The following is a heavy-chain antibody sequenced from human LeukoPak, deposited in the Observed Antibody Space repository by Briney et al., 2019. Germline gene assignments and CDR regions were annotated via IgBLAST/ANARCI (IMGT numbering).Heavy chain of an antibody. CDR3: ARMYSGTSYYFDY. J-gene: IGHJ4*02. D-gene: IGHD1-26*01. CDR1: GGSISGYY. CDR2: IYYSGRT. Sequence: PSETLSLTCTVSGGSISGYYWTWIRQPPGKGLEWIGYIYYSGRTNYNPSLKSRVTMSVDTSKNQFSLKLSSVTAADTAVYYCARMYSGTSYYFDYWGQGTLVTVSS. V-gene: IGHV4-59*01.